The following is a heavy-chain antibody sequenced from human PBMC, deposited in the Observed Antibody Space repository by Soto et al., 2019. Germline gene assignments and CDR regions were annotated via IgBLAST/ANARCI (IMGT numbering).Heavy chain of an antibody. Sequence: PGESLKISCKGSGYSFTSYWIGWVRQMPGKGLEWMGIIYPGDSDTRYSPSFQGQVTISADKSISTACLQWSSLKASDTAMYYCARGGGDSIAAREDYYYGMDVWGQGTTVTVSS. CDR2: IYPGDSDT. V-gene: IGHV5-51*01. CDR3: ARGGGDSIAAREDYYYGMDV. CDR1: GYSFTSYW. D-gene: IGHD6-6*01. J-gene: IGHJ6*02.